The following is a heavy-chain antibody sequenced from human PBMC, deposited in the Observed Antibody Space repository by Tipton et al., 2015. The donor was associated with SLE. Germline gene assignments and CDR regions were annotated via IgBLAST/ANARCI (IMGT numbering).Heavy chain of an antibody. CDR3: ARHVVVVAATPSWFDP. Sequence: QLVQSGAEVKKPGESLRISCKGSGYSFTSYWISWVRQMPGKGLEWMGIIYPGDSDTRYSPSFQGQVTISADKSISTAYLQWSSLKASDTAMYYCARHVVVVAATPSWFDPWGQGTLVTVSS. CDR1: GYSFTSYW. V-gene: IGHV5-51*01. CDR2: IYPGDSDT. J-gene: IGHJ5*02. D-gene: IGHD2-15*01.